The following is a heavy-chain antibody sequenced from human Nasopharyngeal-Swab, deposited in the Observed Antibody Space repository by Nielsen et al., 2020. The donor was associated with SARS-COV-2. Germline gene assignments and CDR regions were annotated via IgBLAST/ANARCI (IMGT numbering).Heavy chain of an antibody. CDR1: GYSFTSYA. J-gene: IGHJ4*02. CDR3: ASGSSGHPYYVDF. CDR2: INAENGNT. D-gene: IGHD3-22*01. V-gene: IGHV1-3*01. Sequence: SVPVSCKASGYSFTSYAMHWVRQAPGQSLEWMGWINAENGNTKYSQKFQGRVTFTSKTSASTAYMELSSRRSEDTAVYYCASGSSGHPYYVDFWGQGTLVTVSS.